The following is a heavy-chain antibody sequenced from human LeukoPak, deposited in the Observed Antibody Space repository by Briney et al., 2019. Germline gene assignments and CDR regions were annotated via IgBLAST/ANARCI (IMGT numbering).Heavy chain of an antibody. CDR1: GFTFSDYT. J-gene: IGHJ4*02. V-gene: IGHV3-48*04. CDR3: ARAGGDGYNSAY. Sequence: GSLRLSCAASGFTFSDYTMNWVRQAPGKGLEWVSFIGRSGTTIYYADSVKGRFTCSRDNAKNSLHLQKNSLRAEDTAVYYCARAGGDGYNSAYWGQGTLVTVSS. CDR2: IGRSGTTI. D-gene: IGHD5-24*01.